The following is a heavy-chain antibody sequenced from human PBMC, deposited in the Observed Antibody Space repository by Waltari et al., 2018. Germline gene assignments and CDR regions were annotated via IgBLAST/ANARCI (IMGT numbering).Heavy chain of an antibody. J-gene: IGHJ4*02. V-gene: IGHV3-9*01. D-gene: IGHD3-9*01. CDR1: GFNFQDYG. Sequence: EVQLVESGGGLVQPGGSLTLSCAGSGFNFQDYGMHWLRQPPGKGLEWFSGITYNSGAIGYADSVKGRFTISRDNARHSLSLQMNSLRSEDTAVYYCARGYDILTAPDYWGQGTLVTVSS. CDR2: ITYNSGAI. CDR3: ARGYDILTAPDY.